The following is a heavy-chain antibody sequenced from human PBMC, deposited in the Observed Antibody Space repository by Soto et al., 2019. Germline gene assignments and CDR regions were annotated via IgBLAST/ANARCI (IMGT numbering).Heavy chain of an antibody. CDR1: GFMFSSYA. J-gene: IGHJ3*02. D-gene: IGHD3-22*01. CDR3: ARDQPSGITMIVVVINGGAFDI. V-gene: IGHV3-23*01. CDR2: ISGSGGST. Sequence: EVQLLESGGGLVQPGGSLRLSCAASGFMFSSYAMSWVRQAPGKGLEWVSAISGSGGSTYYADSVKGRFTISRDNSKNTLYLQMNSLRAEDTAVYYCARDQPSGITMIVVVINGGAFDIWGQGTMVTVSS.